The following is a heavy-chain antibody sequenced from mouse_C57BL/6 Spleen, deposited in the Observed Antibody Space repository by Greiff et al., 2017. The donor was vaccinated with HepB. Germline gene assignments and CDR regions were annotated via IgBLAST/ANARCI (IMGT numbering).Heavy chain of an antibody. J-gene: IGHJ2*01. CDR3: ARTLYLLYFDY. CDR2: IDPSDSYT. CDR1: GYTFTSYW. V-gene: IGHV1-59*01. D-gene: IGHD5-1*01. Sequence: VQLQQPGAELVRPGTSVKLSCKASGYTFTSYWMHWVKQRPGQGLEWIGVIDPSDSYTNYNQKFKGKATLTVDTSSCTAYMQLSSLTSEDSAVYYCARTLYLLYFDYWGQGTTLTVSS.